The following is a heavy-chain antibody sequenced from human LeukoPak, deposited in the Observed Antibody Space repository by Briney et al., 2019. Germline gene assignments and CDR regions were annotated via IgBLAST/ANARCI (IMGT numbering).Heavy chain of an antibody. CDR2: IDHSGST. J-gene: IGHJ4*02. CDR1: GGSFSGYY. CDR3: ASGYGSGSYYKRYFDY. V-gene: IGHV4-34*01. Sequence: NTSETLSLTCAVYGGSFSGYYWSWIRQPPGKGLEWIGEIDHSGSTNYNPSLKSRVTISVDTSKNQFSLKLSSVTAADTAVYYCASGYGSGSYYKRYFDYWGQGTLVTVSS. D-gene: IGHD3-10*01.